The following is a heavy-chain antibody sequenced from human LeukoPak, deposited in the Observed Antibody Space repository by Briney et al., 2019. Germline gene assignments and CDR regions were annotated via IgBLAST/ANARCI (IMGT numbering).Heavy chain of an antibody. CDR2: ISPSGGTT. Sequence: ASVKVSCKASGYTFTTYYIHWVRQAPGQGLEWMGIISPSGGTTNYAQKFQGRVTMTRDMSTSTVYMELSSLRSEDTAVYYCARDSGSYSYWFDPWGQGTLVSVSS. CDR1: GYTFTTYY. D-gene: IGHD1-26*01. J-gene: IGHJ5*02. CDR3: ARDSGSYSYWFDP. V-gene: IGHV1-46*01.